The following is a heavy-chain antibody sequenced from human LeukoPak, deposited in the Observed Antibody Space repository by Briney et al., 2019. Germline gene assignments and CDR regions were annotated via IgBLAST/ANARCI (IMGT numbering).Heavy chain of an antibody. CDR3: ARGTSTVVTLQTLPDY. Sequence: ASVKVSCKASGYTFTGYYMHWVRQAPGQGLEWMGWINPNSGGTNYAQKFQGWVTMTRDTSTSTAYMELSRLRSDDTAVYYCARGTSTVVTLQTLPDYWGQGTLVTVSS. V-gene: IGHV1-2*04. D-gene: IGHD4-23*01. J-gene: IGHJ4*02. CDR2: INPNSGGT. CDR1: GYTFTGYY.